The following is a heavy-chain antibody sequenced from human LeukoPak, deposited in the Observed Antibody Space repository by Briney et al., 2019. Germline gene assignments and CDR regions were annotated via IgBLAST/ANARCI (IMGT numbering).Heavy chain of an antibody. D-gene: IGHD3-3*01. J-gene: IGHJ4*02. V-gene: IGHV4-39*01. CDR3: ARLWSGYRPPDY. CDR1: GGSITSDNYY. Sequence: PSETLSLTCTVSGGSITSDNYYWGWIRQPPGKGLEWIGSIHYSANTYYSPSLKSRVTISVDTSKSQLSLKLSSVTAADTAVYFCARLWSGYRPPDYWGQGTLVTVSS. CDR2: IHYSANT.